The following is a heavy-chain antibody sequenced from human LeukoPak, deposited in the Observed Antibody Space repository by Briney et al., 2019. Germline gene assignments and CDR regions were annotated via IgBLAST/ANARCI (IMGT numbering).Heavy chain of an antibody. Sequence: ASVKVSCKASGGTFSSYAISWVRQAPGQGLEWMGGIIPIFGTANYAQKFQGRVTITADEPTSTAYMELSSLRSEDTAVYYCAREGPSAWSVYFDYWGQGTLVTVSS. CDR1: GGTFSSYA. CDR2: IIPIFGTA. J-gene: IGHJ4*02. CDR3: AREGPSAWSVYFDY. V-gene: IGHV1-69*13. D-gene: IGHD6-19*01.